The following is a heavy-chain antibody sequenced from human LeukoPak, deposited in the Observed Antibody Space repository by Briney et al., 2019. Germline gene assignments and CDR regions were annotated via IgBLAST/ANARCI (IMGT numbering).Heavy chain of an antibody. Sequence: GGFLRLSCAASGFTFSSYGMHWVRQAPGKGLEWVAFIRYDGSNKYYADSVKGRFTISRDNSKNTLYLQMNSLRAEDTAVYYCAKDRDIVVVPAAMAYDYWGQGTLVTVSS. V-gene: IGHV3-30*02. CDR3: AKDRDIVVVPAAMAYDY. J-gene: IGHJ4*02. CDR2: IRYDGSNK. CDR1: GFTFSSYG. D-gene: IGHD2-2*01.